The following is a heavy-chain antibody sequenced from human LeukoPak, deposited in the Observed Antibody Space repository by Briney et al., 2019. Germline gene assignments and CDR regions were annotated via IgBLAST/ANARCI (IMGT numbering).Heavy chain of an antibody. D-gene: IGHD6-13*01. CDR2: IRLDGGEK. CDR1: GFTFSSYW. J-gene: IGHJ4*01. V-gene: IGHV3-7*01. CDR3: ARDGAAAGLYFDL. Sequence: GGSLRLSCAVSGFTFSSYWMNWVRQAPGKGLEWVASIRLDGGEKSYVDSVKGRFTISRDNTKNSLYLQMSSPRAEDTAVYFCARDGAAAGLYFDLWGQGTLVTVSS.